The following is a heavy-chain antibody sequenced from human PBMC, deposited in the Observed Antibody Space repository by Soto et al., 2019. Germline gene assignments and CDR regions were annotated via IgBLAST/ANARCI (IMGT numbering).Heavy chain of an antibody. CDR1: GGSISSDDYD. CDR3: ARDLDGLHDDNSGPYPRPG. CDR2: IHSSGSI. D-gene: IGHD3-22*01. Sequence: SETLSLTCTVSGGSISSDDYDWSWIRQATGRGLEWIGYIHSSGSIYYNPSLKSRATMSIDTARNQFSLKVSSVTVADTAVYYFARDLDGLHDDNSGPYPRPGWGQGTLVTVSS. J-gene: IGHJ1*01. V-gene: IGHV4-30-4*01.